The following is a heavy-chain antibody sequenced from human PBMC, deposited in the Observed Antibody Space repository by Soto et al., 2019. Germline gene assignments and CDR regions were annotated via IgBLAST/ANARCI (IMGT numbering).Heavy chain of an antibody. D-gene: IGHD5-18*01. CDR2: IYYSGST. J-gene: IGHJ4*02. CDR3: ARVYSYGTHRGTIDY. Sequence: SETLSLTCTVSGGSISSYYWSWIRQPPGKGLEWIGYIYYSGSTNYTPSLKSRVTISVDTSKNPFSLKLSSVTAADTAVYYCARVYSYGTHRGTIDYWGQGTLVTVSS. CDR1: GGSISSYY. V-gene: IGHV4-59*01.